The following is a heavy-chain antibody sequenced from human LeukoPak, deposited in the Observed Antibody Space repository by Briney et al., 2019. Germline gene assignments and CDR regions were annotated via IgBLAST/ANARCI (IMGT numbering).Heavy chain of an antibody. CDR3: ARSYYYDSSVGAFDI. CDR1: GFTFSSYS. D-gene: IGHD3-22*01. J-gene: IGHJ3*02. CDR2: ISSSSSTI. Sequence: PGGSLRLSCAASGFTFSSYSMNWVRQAPGKGLEWVSYISSSSSTIYYADSVKGRFTISRDNSKNTLYLQMNSLRAEDTAVYYCARSYYYDSSVGAFDIWGQGTMVTVSS. V-gene: IGHV3-48*01.